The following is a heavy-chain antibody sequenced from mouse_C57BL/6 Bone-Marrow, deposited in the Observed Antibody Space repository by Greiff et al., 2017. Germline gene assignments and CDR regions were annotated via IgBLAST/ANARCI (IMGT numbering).Heavy chain of an antibody. CDR1: GFNIKDYY. CDR3: TRGLLAWFAY. J-gene: IGHJ3*01. D-gene: IGHD1-1*01. V-gene: IGHV14-1*01. CDR2: IDPEDGAN. Sequence: VQLKQSGAELVRPGASVKLSCTASGFNIKDYYMHWVKQRPEQGLEWIGRIDPEDGANEYAPKFSGKATMTADTSSNAAYLQLSSLTSEDTAVYYCTRGLLAWFAYWGQGTLVSVSA.